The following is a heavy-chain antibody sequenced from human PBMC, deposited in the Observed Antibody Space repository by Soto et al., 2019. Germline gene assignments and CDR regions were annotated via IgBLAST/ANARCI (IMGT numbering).Heavy chain of an antibody. CDR3: ARPPYPGCINAVCYPLDY. Sequence: QVQLVQSGAEVKKPGASVKISCKASGYTFTSYYMHWVRQAPGQGLEWMGIINPSGGSTNYALKLQGRVAMTRDPSTSTVYMELNSLRSEDTAVYYCARPPYPGCINAVCYPLDYWGQGTLVTVSS. D-gene: IGHD2-8*01. CDR1: GYTFTSYY. V-gene: IGHV1-46*01. CDR2: INPSGGST. J-gene: IGHJ4*02.